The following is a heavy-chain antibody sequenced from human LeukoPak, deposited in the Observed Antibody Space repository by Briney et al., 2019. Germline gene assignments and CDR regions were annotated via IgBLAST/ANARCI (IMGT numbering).Heavy chain of an antibody. CDR3: ARLGARQMLEY. Sequence: GGSLRLSCAASEFTFSSYWMSWVRQAPGKGLEWVANIKQDGGQIYYLESVKGRFTVSRDNAKNSLYLQMNSLRAEDTAVYYCARLGARQMLEYWGQGTLVTVSA. V-gene: IGHV3-7*01. J-gene: IGHJ4*02. D-gene: IGHD4-17*01. CDR1: EFTFSSYW. CDR2: IKQDGGQI.